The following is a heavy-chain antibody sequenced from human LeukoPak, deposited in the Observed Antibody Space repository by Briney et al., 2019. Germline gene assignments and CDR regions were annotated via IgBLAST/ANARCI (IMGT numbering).Heavy chain of an antibody. Sequence: GGSLRLSCAASGFTFSSYSMNWVRQAPGKGLEWDSSISSSSSYIYYADSVKGRFTISRDNAKNSLYLQMNSLRAEDTAVYYCARAGITMVRGVEDYWGQGTLVTVSS. J-gene: IGHJ4*02. V-gene: IGHV3-21*01. CDR2: ISSSSSYI. CDR1: GFTFSSYS. CDR3: ARAGITMVRGVEDY. D-gene: IGHD3-10*01.